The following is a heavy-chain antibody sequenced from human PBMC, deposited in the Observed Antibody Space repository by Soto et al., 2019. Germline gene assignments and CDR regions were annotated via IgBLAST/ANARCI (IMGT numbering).Heavy chain of an antibody. CDR3: ARGGSLYYYYGIDV. J-gene: IGHJ6*02. CDR2: IDSGGDT. Sequence: PGGSLSLSCAASGFTISNNYMTWVRQAPGKGLEWVSLIDSGGDTYYADSVKGRFTLSRDSSKNTLYLQMNSLRAEDTAVYNCARGGSLYYYYGIDVWGQGTTVTVSS. V-gene: IGHV3-53*01. CDR1: GFTISNNY. D-gene: IGHD3-16*01.